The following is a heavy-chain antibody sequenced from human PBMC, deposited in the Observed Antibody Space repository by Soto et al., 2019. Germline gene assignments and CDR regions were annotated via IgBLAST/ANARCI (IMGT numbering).Heavy chain of an antibody. Sequence: PGGSLRLSCAASGFTFSSYSMNWVRQAPGKGLEWVSSISSSSSYTNYADSVKGRFTISRDNAKNSLYLQMNSLRAEDTAVYYCARVLIPGAGIRYWGHGTLVTVS. CDR2: ISSSSSYT. CDR3: ARVLIPGAGIRY. D-gene: IGHD3-9*01. J-gene: IGHJ4*01. V-gene: IGHV3-21*01. CDR1: GFTFSSYS.